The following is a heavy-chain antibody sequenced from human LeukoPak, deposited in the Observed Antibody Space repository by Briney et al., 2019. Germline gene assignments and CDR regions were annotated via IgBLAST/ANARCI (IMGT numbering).Heavy chain of an antibody. D-gene: IGHD2-15*01. CDR2: INPNSGGT. V-gene: IGHV1-2*02. CDR3: AREGVYCSGGSCYPPFDY. Sequence: ASVKVSCKASGYTFTGYYMHWVRQAPGQGLEWMGWINPNSGGTNYAQKFQGRVTMTGDTSISTAYMELSRLRSDDTAVYYCAREGVYCSGGSCYPPFDYWGQGTLVTVSS. J-gene: IGHJ4*02. CDR1: GYTFTGYY.